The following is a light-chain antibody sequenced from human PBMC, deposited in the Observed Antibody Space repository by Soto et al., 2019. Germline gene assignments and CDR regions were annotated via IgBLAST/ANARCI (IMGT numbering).Light chain of an antibody. CDR1: QSISSW. Sequence: DIQMTHSPSTLSASVGDRVTITCRASQSISSWLAWYQQKPGKAPKLLIYKASSLESGVPSRFSGSGSGTEFTLTISSLQPDDFATYYCHQYNSYPYTFGQGTKVDIK. CDR2: KAS. V-gene: IGKV1-5*03. J-gene: IGKJ2*01. CDR3: HQYNSYPYT.